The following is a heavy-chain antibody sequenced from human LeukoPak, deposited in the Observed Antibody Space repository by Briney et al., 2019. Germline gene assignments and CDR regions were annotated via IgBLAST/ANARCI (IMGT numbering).Heavy chain of an antibody. CDR2: ISGSGGST. CDR3: AKDFMTTVTTGYFDY. V-gene: IGHV3-23*01. J-gene: IGHJ4*02. Sequence: GGSLRLSCAASGFTFSSYGMHWVRQAPGKGLEWVSAISGSGGSTYYADSVKGRFTISRDNSKNTLYLQMNSLRAEDTAVYYCAKDFMTTVTTGYFDYWGQGTLVTVSS. D-gene: IGHD4-17*01. CDR1: GFTFSSYG.